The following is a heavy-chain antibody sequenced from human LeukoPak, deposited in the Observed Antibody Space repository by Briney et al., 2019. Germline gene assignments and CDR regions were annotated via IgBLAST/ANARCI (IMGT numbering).Heavy chain of an antibody. J-gene: IGHJ6*03. CDR3: ARSSRVGAIGYYYYYYMDV. D-gene: IGHD1-26*01. V-gene: IGHV1-8*01. CDR2: MNPNSGNT. Sequence: ASVKVSCKASGYTSTSYDINWVRQATGQGLEWMGWMNPNSGNTGYAQKFQGRVTMTRNTSTSTAYMELSSLRSEDTAVYYCARSSRVGAIGYYYYYYMDVWGKGTTVTISS. CDR1: GYTSTSYD.